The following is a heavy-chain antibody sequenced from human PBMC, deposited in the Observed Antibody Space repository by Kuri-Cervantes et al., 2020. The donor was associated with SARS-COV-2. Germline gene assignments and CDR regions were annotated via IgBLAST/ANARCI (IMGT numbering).Heavy chain of an antibody. V-gene: IGHV1-69*13. D-gene: IGHD4-23*01. Sequence: SVKVSCKASGGTFSTYGFTWVRQAPGQGLEWMGGIIPFFGTPNYAQKFEGRVTITADESTSTAYMELSSLRFEDTAVYFCARDVGYGGTSELDITYFDYWGQGTLVTVSS. CDR3: ARDVGYGGTSELDITYFDY. J-gene: IGHJ4*02. CDR2: IIPFFGTP. CDR1: GGTFSTYG.